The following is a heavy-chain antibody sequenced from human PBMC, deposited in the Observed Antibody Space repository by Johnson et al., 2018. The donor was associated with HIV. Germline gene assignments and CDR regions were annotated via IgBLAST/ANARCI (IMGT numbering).Heavy chain of an antibody. CDR2: ISYAGSNK. Sequence: QVQLVESGGGVVQPGRSLRLSCAASGFTFSSYGMHWVRQAPGKGLEWVAVISYAGSNKYYADSVKGRFTISRDNSKNTLYLQMNSLRAEDTAVYYCARGEPYYYDSSGYYYPDAFDIWGQGTMVTVSS. V-gene: IGHV3-30*03. J-gene: IGHJ3*02. CDR3: ARGEPYYYDSSGYYYPDAFDI. D-gene: IGHD3-22*01. CDR1: GFTFSSYG.